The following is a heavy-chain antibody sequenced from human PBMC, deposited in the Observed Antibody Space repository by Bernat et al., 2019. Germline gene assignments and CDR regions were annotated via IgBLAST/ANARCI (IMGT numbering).Heavy chain of an antibody. CDR1: GFTFSSYG. V-gene: IGHV3-33*01. J-gene: IGHJ6*02. D-gene: IGHD3-10*01. CDR2: IWYDGSNK. Sequence: QVQLVESGGGVVQPGRSLRLSCAASGFTFSSYGMHWVRQAPGKGPEWVAVIWYDGSNKYYADSVKGRFTISRDNSKNTLYLQMNSLRAEDTAVYYCAGQYGSGSYYNYYYYGMDVWGQGTTVTVSS. CDR3: AGQYGSGSYYNYYYYGMDV.